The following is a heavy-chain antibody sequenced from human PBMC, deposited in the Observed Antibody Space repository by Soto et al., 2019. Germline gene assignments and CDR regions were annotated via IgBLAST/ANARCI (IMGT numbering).Heavy chain of an antibody. V-gene: IGHV4-59*01. Sequence: QVQLQESGPGLVRPSETLSLTCTVSGGSISRYFWSWIRQSPGKGLEWIGYIFYTGSTTYNPSLKSRVTISIDTSKNQFSLTLSSLTAEDTAVYYCAHFSDLEWFDPWGQGTLVTVSS. J-gene: IGHJ5*02. CDR2: IFYTGST. CDR3: AHFSDLEWFDP. D-gene: IGHD2-21*01. CDR1: GGSISRYF.